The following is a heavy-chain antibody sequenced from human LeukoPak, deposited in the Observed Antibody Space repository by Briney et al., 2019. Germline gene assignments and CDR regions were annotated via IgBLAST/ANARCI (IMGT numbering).Heavy chain of an antibody. V-gene: IGHV3-23*01. CDR3: AKGKVRGVIPDY. CDR2: ISGGGVST. J-gene: IGHJ4*02. D-gene: IGHD3-10*01. CDR1: GFTFSGYA. Sequence: GGSLRLSCAASGFTFSGYAMSWVRQAPGKGLEWVSAISGGGVSTYYADSIKGRFTISRDDSKNTLYLQMNSLRAEDTAVYYCAKGKVRGVIPDYWGQGTLVTVSS.